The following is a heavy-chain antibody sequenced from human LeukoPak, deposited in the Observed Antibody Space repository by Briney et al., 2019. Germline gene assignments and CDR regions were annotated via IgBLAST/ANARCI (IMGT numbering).Heavy chain of an antibody. D-gene: IGHD6-13*01. Sequence: PGGSLRLSCAASGFTFNGSAMHWVRQASGKGLEWVGRIRSKANNYATAYAASVEGRFTISRDDSRNMAYLQMNSLRTDDTAVYYCAGLAIAAAGKDYWGQGTLVTVSS. CDR1: GFTFNGSA. V-gene: IGHV3-73*01. CDR2: IRSKANNYAT. J-gene: IGHJ4*02. CDR3: AGLAIAAAGKDY.